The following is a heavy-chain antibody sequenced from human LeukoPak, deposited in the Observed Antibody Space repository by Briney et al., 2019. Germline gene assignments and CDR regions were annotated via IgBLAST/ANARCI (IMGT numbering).Heavy chain of an antibody. Sequence: GGSLRLSCSASGFTYSSYEMNWVRQAPGKGLEWISYITGSGDTIYYADSVKGRFTISRDNAKNSLFLQMNSLTADDTAVYYCARERTTIVSGTTIGAYWGQGTLVTVSS. V-gene: IGHV3-48*03. D-gene: IGHD2/OR15-2a*01. J-gene: IGHJ4*02. CDR2: ITGSGDTI. CDR3: ARERTTIVSGTTIGAY. CDR1: GFTYSSYE.